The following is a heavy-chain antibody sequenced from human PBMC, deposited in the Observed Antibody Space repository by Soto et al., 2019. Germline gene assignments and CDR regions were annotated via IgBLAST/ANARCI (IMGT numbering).Heavy chain of an antibody. D-gene: IGHD4-17*01. CDR3: AHRQRTVYFDY. Sequence: QITLKESGPTLVKPTQTLTLTCTFSGFSLSTSGVGVGWIRQPPGKALEWLALIYWDDDKRYSPSMKSRLTITEDTSNNQVVLTMTNMDAVDTATYYCAHRQRTVYFDYWGQGTLVTVSS. J-gene: IGHJ4*02. CDR1: GFSLSTSGVG. CDR2: IYWDDDK. V-gene: IGHV2-5*02.